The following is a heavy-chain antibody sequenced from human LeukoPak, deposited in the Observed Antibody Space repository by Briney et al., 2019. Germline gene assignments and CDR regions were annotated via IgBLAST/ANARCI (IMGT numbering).Heavy chain of an antibody. J-gene: IGHJ5*02. CDR3: ARSRDYRNWFDP. V-gene: IGHV4-59*01. Sequence: KPSETPSLTCTVSGGSISSYYWGWIRQPPREGLGWIGYIYYSGSTNYNPSLKSRVTISVDTSKNQFSLKLNSVTAADTAVYYCARSRDYRNWFDPWGQGTLVTVSS. CDR1: GGSISSYY. D-gene: IGHD4-11*01. CDR2: IYYSGST.